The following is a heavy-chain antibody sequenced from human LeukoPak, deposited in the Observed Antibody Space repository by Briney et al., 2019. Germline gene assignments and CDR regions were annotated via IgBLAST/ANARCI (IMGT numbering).Heavy chain of an antibody. J-gene: IGHJ4*02. CDR3: ARRMVRYYDGRPYYFDY. V-gene: IGHV4-34*01. CDR1: GGSFSGYY. D-gene: IGHD3-22*01. Sequence: PSETLSLTCAVYGGSFSGYYWSWIRQPPGKGLEWIGEINHSGSTNYNPSLKSRVTISVDTSKNQFSLKLSSVTAADTAVYYCARRMVRYYDGRPYYFDYWGQGTLVTVSS. CDR2: INHSGST.